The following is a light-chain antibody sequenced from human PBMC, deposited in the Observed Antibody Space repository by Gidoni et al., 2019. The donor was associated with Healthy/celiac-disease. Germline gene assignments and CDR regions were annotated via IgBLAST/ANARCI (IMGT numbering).Light chain of an antibody. V-gene: IGLV3-21*02. J-gene: IGLJ1*01. CDR2: DGS. CDR3: QVWDSSSDPYV. Sequence: CGGNNIGSKSVHWYQQKPGKSPVLVVYDGSDRPSGIPERFSGSNSGNTATLTISRGEAGDEADYYGQVWDSSSDPYVFGTGTKVTVL. CDR1: NIGSKS.